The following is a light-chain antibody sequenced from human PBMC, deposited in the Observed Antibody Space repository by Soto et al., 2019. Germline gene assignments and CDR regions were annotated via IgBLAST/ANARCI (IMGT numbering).Light chain of an antibody. Sequence: ALTQPRSVSGSPGQSVTLSCTGTSSDVGGYNYVSWYQQHPGKAPKLMIYDVSKRPSGVPDRFSGSKSGNTASLTISGLQAEDEADYYCCSYAGSYTWVFGGGTKLTVL. CDR2: DVS. J-gene: IGLJ3*02. V-gene: IGLV2-11*01. CDR1: SSDVGGYNY. CDR3: CSYAGSYTWV.